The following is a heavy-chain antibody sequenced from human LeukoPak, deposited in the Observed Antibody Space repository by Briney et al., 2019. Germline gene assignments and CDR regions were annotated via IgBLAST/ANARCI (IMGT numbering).Heavy chain of an antibody. V-gene: IGHV4-39*01. J-gene: IGHJ2*01. CDR2: IYSSGST. D-gene: IGHD6-19*01. Sequence: PSETLSLTCTVSGGSISSYYWGWIRQPPGKGPEWIATIYSSGSTYYNPSLKSRVTISVDTSKNQISLKLNSVTAADTAVYHCARHRKSSGWYAGYFDLWGRGTLVTV. CDR3: ARHRKSSGWYAGYFDL. CDR1: GGSISSYY.